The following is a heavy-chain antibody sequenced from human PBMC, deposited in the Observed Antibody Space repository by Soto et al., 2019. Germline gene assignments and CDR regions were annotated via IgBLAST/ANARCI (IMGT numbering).Heavy chain of an antibody. J-gene: IGHJ4*02. D-gene: IGHD3-3*01. CDR2: IKQDGSEK. Sequence: EVQLVESGGGLVQQGGSLRLSCAASGFTFSSYWMSWVRQAPGKGLEWVANIKQDGSEKYYVDSVKGRFTISRDNAKNSLYLQMNSLRAEDTAVYYCAREGMEATSPGFYWGQGTLVTVAS. V-gene: IGHV3-7*01. CDR3: AREGMEATSPGFY. CDR1: GFTFSSYW.